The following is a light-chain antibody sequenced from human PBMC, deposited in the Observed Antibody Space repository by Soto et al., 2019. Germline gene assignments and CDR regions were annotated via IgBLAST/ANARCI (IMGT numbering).Light chain of an antibody. CDR2: LNSAGSH. J-gene: IGLJ2*01. CDR1: SGHSSYA. Sequence: QLVLTQSPSASASLGASVKLTCTLSSGHSSYAIAWHQQHPEKGPRYLMKLNSAGSHSKGDGIPDRFSGSSSGAERYLTISSLQSEDEADYYCQTWGTGIQVFGGGTKLPVL. V-gene: IGLV4-69*01. CDR3: QTWGTGIQV.